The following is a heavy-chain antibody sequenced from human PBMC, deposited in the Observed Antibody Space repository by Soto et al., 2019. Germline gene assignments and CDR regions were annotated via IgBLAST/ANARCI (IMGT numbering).Heavy chain of an antibody. CDR1: GGSFSGYY. CDR3: ARGGITIFGVVIRGRHWFDP. CDR2: INHSGST. D-gene: IGHD3-3*01. V-gene: IGHV4-34*01. Sequence: SETLSLTCAVYGGSFSGYYWTWIRQPPEKGLEWIGEINHSGSTNQNPSLKSRVSISVDRSKNQFSLKLRSVTAADTAVYYCARGGITIFGVVIRGRHWFDPWGQGTLVTVSS. J-gene: IGHJ5*02.